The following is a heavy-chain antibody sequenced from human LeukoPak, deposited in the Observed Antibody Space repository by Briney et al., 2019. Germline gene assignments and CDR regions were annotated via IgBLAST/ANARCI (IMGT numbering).Heavy chain of an antibody. J-gene: IGHJ4*02. CDR1: GFTFSNYD. D-gene: IGHD5-24*01. CDR3: ARSFGHGYNLDY. Sequence: GGSLRLSCAASGFTFSNYDMHWVRQAPGKGLEWVASIRYDESDHYYAVSVKGRFTISRDNSKNTLYLQMSSLRVEETFIYYCARSFGHGYNLDYWGQGTLVTVSS. CDR2: IRYDESDH. V-gene: IGHV3-30*02.